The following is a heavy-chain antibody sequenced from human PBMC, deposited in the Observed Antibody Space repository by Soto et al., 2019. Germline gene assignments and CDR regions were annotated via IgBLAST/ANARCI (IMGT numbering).Heavy chain of an antibody. J-gene: IGHJ4*02. Sequence: QVLLQESGPGLVQPSGTLSLSCAVSGGPISSGYFWGWVRQPPGKGLEWLGDISHSGTVNYNPSLKSRVTISMDKSKSQFSLQLNSVTAADTAVYYCARSFGWYAIDYWGQGILVIVSS. CDR3: ARSFGWYAIDY. CDR2: ISHSGTV. V-gene: IGHV4-4*02. D-gene: IGHD6-19*01. CDR1: GGPISSGYF.